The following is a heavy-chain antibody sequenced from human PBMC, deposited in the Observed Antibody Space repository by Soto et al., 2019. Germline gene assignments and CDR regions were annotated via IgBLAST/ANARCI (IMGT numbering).Heavy chain of an antibody. CDR3: ARSGDYVLH. Sequence: EVQLVESGGGLVQPGGSLRLSCAASGFTFSSYSMNWVRQAQGKGLEWVSYISSSSSTIYYADSVKGRFTIARDNAKNSLYLQMNSLRAEDTAVYYCARSGDYVLHWGQGTLVTVSS. CDR1: GFTFSSYS. D-gene: IGHD4-17*01. V-gene: IGHV3-48*01. J-gene: IGHJ4*02. CDR2: ISSSSSTI.